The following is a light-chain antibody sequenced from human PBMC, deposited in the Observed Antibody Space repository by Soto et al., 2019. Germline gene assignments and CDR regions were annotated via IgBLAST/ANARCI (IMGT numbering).Light chain of an antibody. J-gene: IGLJ1*01. V-gene: IGLV2-14*01. Sequence: QSVLTQPASLSGSPGQSITISCTGTSSEGGGYKYVSWYQQHPGKAPKLMIYDVSNRPSGVSNRFSGSKSGNTASLTISGLQAEDEADYYCSSYTSSSPFVFGTGTKVTVL. CDR3: SSYTSSSPFV. CDR1: SSEGGGYKY. CDR2: DVS.